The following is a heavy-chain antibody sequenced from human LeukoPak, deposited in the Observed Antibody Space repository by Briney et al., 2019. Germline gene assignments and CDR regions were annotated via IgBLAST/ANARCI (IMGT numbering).Heavy chain of an antibody. V-gene: IGHV4-59*01. Sequence: PETLSLTCTVSGGSISSYYWSWIRQPPGKGLEWIGYIYYSGSTNYNPSLKSRVTISVDTSKNQFSLKLSSVTAADTAVYYCARGGGSSGWYYYYYMDVWGKGTTVTISS. CDR3: ARGGGSSGWYYYYYMDV. CDR2: IYYSGST. D-gene: IGHD6-19*01. J-gene: IGHJ6*03. CDR1: GGSISSYY.